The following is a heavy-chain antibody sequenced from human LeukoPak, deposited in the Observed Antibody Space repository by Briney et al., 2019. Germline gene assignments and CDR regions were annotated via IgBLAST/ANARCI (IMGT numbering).Heavy chain of an antibody. CDR3: ARVIGSYGDSAY. D-gene: IGHD3-16*01. CDR1: GFKFSSFS. Sequence: PGGSLRLSCTASGFKFSSFSMNWARQAPGKGLEWLSYISSTSSAIYYADSVKGRFTISRDNAKNSLYLQMDSLRAEDTAIYYCARVIGSYGDSAYRGQGTLVTVSS. J-gene: IGHJ4*02. CDR2: ISSTSSAI. V-gene: IGHV3-48*04.